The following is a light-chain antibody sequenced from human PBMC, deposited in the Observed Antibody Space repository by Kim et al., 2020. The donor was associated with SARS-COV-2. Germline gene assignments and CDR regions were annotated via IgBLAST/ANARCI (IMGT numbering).Light chain of an antibody. V-gene: IGKV3-20*01. CDR3: QQYGSSPPIT. J-gene: IGKJ3*01. CDR2: GAS. CDR1: QSISSSY. Sequence: PGERATLACRASQSISSSYLAGYQQKPGQAPRLLIYGASIRATGIPDRFSGSGSGTDFTLTISRLEPEDFAVYYCQQYGSSPPITFGPGTKVDIK.